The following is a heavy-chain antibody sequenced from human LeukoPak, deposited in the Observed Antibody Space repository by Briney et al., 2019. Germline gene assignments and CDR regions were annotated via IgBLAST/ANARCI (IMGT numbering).Heavy chain of an antibody. D-gene: IGHD7-27*01. CDR2: IHYSWST. Sequence: PSETLSLTCTVSGGSTSSYYWSWIRQPPGKGLEWIGYIHYSWSTNFNPSLKSRGIISLDTSKNQFSLILSSVTAADTAVYYCARHAGPQLWIDYWGQGTLVTVSS. CDR1: GGSTSSYY. V-gene: IGHV4-59*08. CDR3: ARHAGPQLWIDY. J-gene: IGHJ4*02.